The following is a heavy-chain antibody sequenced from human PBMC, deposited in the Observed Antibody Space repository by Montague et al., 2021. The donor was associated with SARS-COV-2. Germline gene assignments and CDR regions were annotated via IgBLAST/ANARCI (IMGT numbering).Heavy chain of an antibody. Sequence: SETLSLTCTVSGGSISSSSYYWGWIRQPPGKGLEWIGSIYYSGSTFYNPSLKSRATISVDTSKNQFSLKLSSVTAADTAVYYCARNPADYYGSGSYPTWENWFNPWGQGTLVTVSS. D-gene: IGHD3-10*01. V-gene: IGHV4-39*01. CDR3: ARNPADYYGSGSYPTWENWFNP. CDR2: IYYSGST. J-gene: IGHJ5*02. CDR1: GGSISSSSYY.